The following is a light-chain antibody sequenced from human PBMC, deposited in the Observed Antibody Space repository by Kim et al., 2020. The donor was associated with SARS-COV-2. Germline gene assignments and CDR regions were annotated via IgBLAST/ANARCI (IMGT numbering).Light chain of an antibody. Sequence: ASVGDRVTITGRASQDIANSLAWYQQKPGKVPQVLIYAASTLQSGVPSRFSGSGSGTEFTLTIGSLQTEDVATYYCQKYNSAPWTFGPWTKVDIK. CDR3: QKYNSAPWT. CDR2: AAS. CDR1: QDIANS. J-gene: IGKJ1*01. V-gene: IGKV1-27*01.